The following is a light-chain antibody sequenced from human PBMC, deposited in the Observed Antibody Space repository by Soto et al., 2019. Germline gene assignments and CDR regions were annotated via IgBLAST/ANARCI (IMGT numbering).Light chain of an antibody. V-gene: IGLV1-40*01. CDR2: GNS. Sequence: QSVLTQPPSVSGAPGQRVTISCTGSSSNIGAGYDVHWYQQPPGTAPKLLIYGNSNRPSGVPDRFSGPKSGTSASLAITGLQAEDEADYYCQSYDSSDVVFGGGTQLTVL. CDR3: QSYDSSDVV. J-gene: IGLJ2*01. CDR1: SSNIGAGYD.